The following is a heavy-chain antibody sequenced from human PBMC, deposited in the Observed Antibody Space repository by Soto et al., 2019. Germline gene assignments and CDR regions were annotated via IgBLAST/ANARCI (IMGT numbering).Heavy chain of an antibody. CDR2: ISYDGSNK. V-gene: IGHV3-30*18. CDR3: AKNVRYSEY. D-gene: IGHD1-26*01. J-gene: IGHJ6*02. Sequence: GGSLRLSCAASGFTFSSYGMHWVRQAPGKGLEWVAVISYDGSNKYYADSVKGRFTISRDNSKNTLYLQMNSLRAEDTAVYYCAKNVRYSEYWGQGTTVTVSS. CDR1: GFTFSSYG.